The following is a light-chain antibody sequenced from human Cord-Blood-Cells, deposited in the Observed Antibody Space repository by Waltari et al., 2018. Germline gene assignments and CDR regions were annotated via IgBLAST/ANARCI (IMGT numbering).Light chain of an antibody. Sequence: DVVMTQSPLSLPVTLGQPASISCRSSQSLVHSDGNTYLNWFQQRPGQSPRRLIYKVSNRDSVVPDRFSGSGSGTDFTLKISRVEAEDVGVYYCMQGTHLNTFGQGTKLEIK. J-gene: IGKJ2*01. CDR1: QSLVHSDGNTY. V-gene: IGKV2-30*02. CDR2: KVS. CDR3: MQGTHLNT.